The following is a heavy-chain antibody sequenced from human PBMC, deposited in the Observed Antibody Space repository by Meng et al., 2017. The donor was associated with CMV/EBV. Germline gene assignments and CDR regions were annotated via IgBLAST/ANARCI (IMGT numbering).Heavy chain of an antibody. J-gene: IGHJ4*02. CDR3: ARPRYSGSYYGY. CDR1: GGSFSGYY. D-gene: IGHD1-26*01. CDR2: INHSGST. Sequence: GAVYGGSFSGYYWSWIRQTPGKGMEWIGEINHSGSTNYNPSLKSRVTISVDTSKNQFSLKLSSVTAADTAVYYCARPRYSGSYYGYWGQGTLVTVSS. V-gene: IGHV4-34*01.